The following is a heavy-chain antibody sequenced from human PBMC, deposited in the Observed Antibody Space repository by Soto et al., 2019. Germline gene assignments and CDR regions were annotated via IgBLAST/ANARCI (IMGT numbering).Heavy chain of an antibody. CDR2: ISSSSSYI. J-gene: IGHJ2*01. V-gene: IGHV3-21*01. CDR1: GFTFSSYS. CDR3: ARDQVAGTRYFDL. D-gene: IGHD6-19*01. Sequence: EVQLVESGGGLVKPGGSLRLSCAASGFTFSSYSMNWVRQAPGKGLEWVSSISSSSSYIYYADSVKGRFTISGDNAKNSLDLEMNSLRAEDTAVYYCARDQVAGTRYFDLWGRGTLVTVSS.